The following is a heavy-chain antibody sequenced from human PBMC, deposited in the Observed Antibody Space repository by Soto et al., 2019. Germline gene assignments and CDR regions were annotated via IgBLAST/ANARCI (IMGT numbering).Heavy chain of an antibody. J-gene: IGHJ6*02. CDR3: ARTSMQSRGYSYGHGGMDV. V-gene: IGHV5-10-1*01. D-gene: IGHD5-18*01. CDR1: GYSFTSYW. CDR2: IDPSDSYT. Sequence: PGESLKISCKGSGYSFTSYWISWVRQMPGKGLEWMGRIDPSDSYTNYSPSFQGHVTISADESISTAYLQWSSLKASDTAMYYCARTSMQSRGYSYGHGGMDVWGQGTTVTVSS.